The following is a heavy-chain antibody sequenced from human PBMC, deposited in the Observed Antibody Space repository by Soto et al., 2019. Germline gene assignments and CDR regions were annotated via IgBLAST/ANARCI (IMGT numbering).Heavy chain of an antibody. CDR3: ASMIGDPVLSFDS. CDR1: GRSISSYY. CDR2: IFYSGRT. V-gene: IGHV4-59*01. J-gene: IGHJ5*01. Sequence: QVQLQQSGPGLVKPSETLSLTCTVSGRSISSYYWSWIRQPPGKGLEWIGFIFYSGRTSYNPSLRSRVTISIATSAYQFSRKLNSVTAADTAVYYCASMIGDPVLSFDSWGQGTLVAGSS. D-gene: IGHD3-10*02.